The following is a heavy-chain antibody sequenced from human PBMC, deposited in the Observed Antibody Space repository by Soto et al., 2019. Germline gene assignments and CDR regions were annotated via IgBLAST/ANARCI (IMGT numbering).Heavy chain of an antibody. CDR2: ISAYNGNT. Sequence: QVQLVQSGAEVKKPGASVKVSCKASGYTFTSYGISWVRQAPGQGLEWMGWISAYNGNTNYAQKLQGRVTMTTDTSTGTADMAPRSLGSDDTAVYYWARVLYGSGSYGDDYWGQGTPVTVSS. D-gene: IGHD3-10*01. CDR1: GYTFTSYG. V-gene: IGHV1-18*01. J-gene: IGHJ4*02. CDR3: ARVLYGSGSYGDDY.